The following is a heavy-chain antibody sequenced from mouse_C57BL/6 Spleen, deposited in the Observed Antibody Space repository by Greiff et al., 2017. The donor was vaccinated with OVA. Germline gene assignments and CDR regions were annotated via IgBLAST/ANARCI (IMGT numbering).Heavy chain of an antibody. V-gene: IGHV1-69*01. CDR2: IDPSDSYT. CDR1: GYTFTSYW. CDR3: ASIITTVVEGYFDV. J-gene: IGHJ1*03. Sequence: QVQLQQPGAELVMPGASVKLSCKASGYTFTSYWMHWVKQRPGQGLEWIGEIDPSDSYTNYNQKFKGKSTLTVDKSSSTAYMQLSILTSEDSAVYYCASIITTVVEGYFDVWGTGTTVTVSS. D-gene: IGHD1-1*01.